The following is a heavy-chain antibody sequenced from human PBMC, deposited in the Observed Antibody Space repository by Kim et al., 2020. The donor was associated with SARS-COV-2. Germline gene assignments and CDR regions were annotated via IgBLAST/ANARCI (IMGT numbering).Heavy chain of an antibody. CDR3: AKDPFLSVAAAGTHLFDY. Sequence: RGRCTISRDNSKNTLYVGMNSLRAEDTAVYYCAKDPFLSVAAAGTHLFDYWGQGTLVTVSS. D-gene: IGHD6-13*01. J-gene: IGHJ4*02. V-gene: IGHV3-23*01.